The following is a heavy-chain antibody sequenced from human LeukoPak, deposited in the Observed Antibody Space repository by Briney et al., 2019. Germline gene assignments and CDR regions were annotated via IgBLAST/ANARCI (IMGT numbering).Heavy chain of an antibody. D-gene: IGHD3-16*02. J-gene: IGHJ6*03. CDR1: GFTFSSYW. Sequence: PGGSLRLSCAASGFTFSSYWMSWVRQAPGKGLEWVATIKQDGSEKYYVDSVKGRFTISRDNAKNSLYLQMNSLRAEDTAVYYCARFIRIKIHDYYYYYMDVWGKGTTVTISS. CDR2: IKQDGSEK. CDR3: ARFIRIKIHDYYYYYMDV. V-gene: IGHV3-7*01.